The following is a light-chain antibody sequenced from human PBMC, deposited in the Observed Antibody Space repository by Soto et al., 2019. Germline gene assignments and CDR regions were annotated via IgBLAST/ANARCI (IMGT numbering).Light chain of an antibody. Sequence: ETVLTQSPATLSLSPGERATLSCRASQDISKFLAWYQQKPGQAPRLLIYDASNRATGIPARFSGSGSGTDLILTISSLEPEDFAVYYCQQRRNWPPLTFGGGTKVEIK. CDR2: DAS. J-gene: IGKJ4*01. V-gene: IGKV3-11*01. CDR1: QDISKF. CDR3: QQRRNWPPLT.